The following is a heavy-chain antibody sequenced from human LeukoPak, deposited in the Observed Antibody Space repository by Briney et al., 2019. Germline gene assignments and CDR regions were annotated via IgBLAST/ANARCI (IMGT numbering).Heavy chain of an antibody. J-gene: IGHJ4*02. V-gene: IGHV4-4*02. CDR3: ARGTSSGYDPHRFAY. Sequence: SGTLSLTCAVSGGSISSSNWWSWVRPPPGKGLEWIGEIYHSGSTNYDPSLKSRVTISVDKSKNQFSLKLSSVTAADTAVYYCARGTSSGYDPHRFAYWGQGTLVTVSS. CDR1: GGSISSSNW. D-gene: IGHD3-22*01. CDR2: IYHSGST.